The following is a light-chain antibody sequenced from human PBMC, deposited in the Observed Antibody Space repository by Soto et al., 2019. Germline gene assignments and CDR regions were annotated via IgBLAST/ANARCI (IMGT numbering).Light chain of an antibody. J-gene: IGKJ1*01. CDR3: QQYYSYPPA. CDR2: AAS. Sequence: DIQMTQSPSSLAASVGDRVTITCQASQVINNFLSWFQQRPGKAPKLLIYAASTLQSGVPSRFSGSGSGTDFTLTISCLQSEDFATYYCQQYYSYPPAFGQGTKVDIK. V-gene: IGKV1-16*01. CDR1: QVINNF.